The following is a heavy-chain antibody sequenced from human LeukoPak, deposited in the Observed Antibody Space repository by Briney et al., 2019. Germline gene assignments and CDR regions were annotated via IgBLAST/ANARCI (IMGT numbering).Heavy chain of an antibody. V-gene: IGHV3-48*03. D-gene: IGHD3-10*02. CDR1: GFTFSSYN. CDR2: ISSSGSTI. Sequence: GGSLRLSCAASGFTFSSYNMNWVRQAPGKGLEWVSYISSSGSTIYYADSVKGRFTISRDDAKNSLYLQMNSLRAEDTAVYYCAELGITMIGGVWGKGTTVTISS. J-gene: IGHJ6*04. CDR3: AELGITMIGGV.